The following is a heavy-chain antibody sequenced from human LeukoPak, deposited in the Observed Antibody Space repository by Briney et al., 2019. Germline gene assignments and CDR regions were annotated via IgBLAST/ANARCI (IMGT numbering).Heavy chain of an antibody. CDR2: INSDGSST. J-gene: IGHJ5*02. Sequence: GGSLRLSCAASGFTFSSYWMHWVRQAPGKGLVWVSRINSDGSSTSYADSVKGRFTISRDNAKNTLYLQMNSLRAEDTAVYYCARNAVVVAATPLNWFDPWGQGTLVTVSS. V-gene: IGHV3-74*01. D-gene: IGHD2-15*01. CDR1: GFTFSSYW. CDR3: ARNAVVVAATPLNWFDP.